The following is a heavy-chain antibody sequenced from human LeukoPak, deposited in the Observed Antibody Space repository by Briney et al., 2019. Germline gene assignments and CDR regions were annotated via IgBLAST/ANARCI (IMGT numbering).Heavy chain of an antibody. V-gene: IGHV3-11*04. CDR1: GFTFSDYY. J-gene: IGHJ6*02. D-gene: IGHD5-24*01. CDR3: ARDRGKMATIWNYYYGMDV. Sequence: GGSLRLSCAASGFTFSDYYMSWVRQAPGKGLEWVSFLSGSGEIIYYADSVKGRFTISRDNAKNSLYLQMNSLRAEDTAVYYCARDRGKMATIWNYYYGMDVWGQGTTVTVSS. CDR2: LSGSGEII.